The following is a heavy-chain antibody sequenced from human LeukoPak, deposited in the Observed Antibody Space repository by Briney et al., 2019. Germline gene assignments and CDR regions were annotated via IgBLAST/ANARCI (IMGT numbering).Heavy chain of an antibody. D-gene: IGHD2-2*02. CDR1: GFSLSTSGVG. V-gene: IGHV2-5*01. Sequence: QTLTLTCTFSGFSLSTSGVGVGWIRQPPGKALEWLALIYWNDDKRYSPSLKSRLTITKDTSKKQVVLTMTNMDPVDTATYYCAHTIRGYCSSTSCYTGSWFDPWGQGTLVTVSS. CDR3: AHTIRGYCSSTSCYTGSWFDP. CDR2: IYWNDDK. J-gene: IGHJ5*02.